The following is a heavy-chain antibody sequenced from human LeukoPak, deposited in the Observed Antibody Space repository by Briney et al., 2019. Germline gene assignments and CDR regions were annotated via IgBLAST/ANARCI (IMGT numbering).Heavy chain of an antibody. D-gene: IGHD4-17*01. CDR3: AKDYYGDYTSDAFDI. CDR1: GFTFSSYG. CDR2: IRYDGSNK. Sequence: PGGSLRLSCAASGFTFSSYGMHWVRQAPGKGLEWVAFIRYDGSNKYYADSVKGRFTISRDNSKNTLYLQMNSLRAEDTAVYYCAKDYYGDYTSDAFDIWGQGTMVTVSS. V-gene: IGHV3-30*02. J-gene: IGHJ3*02.